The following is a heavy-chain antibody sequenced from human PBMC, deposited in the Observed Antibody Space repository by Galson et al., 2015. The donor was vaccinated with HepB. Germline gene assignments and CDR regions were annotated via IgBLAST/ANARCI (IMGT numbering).Heavy chain of an antibody. J-gene: IGHJ4*02. D-gene: IGHD5-18*01. CDR2: MSYDGSNK. Sequence: SLRLSCAASGFTFSSYGMHWVRQAPGKGLEWVAIMSYDGSNKYYADSVKGRFTISRDNSKSTLYLQMNSLRAEDTAVYYCAKGYSYALNWGQGTLVTVSS. V-gene: IGHV3-30*18. CDR1: GFTFSSYG. CDR3: AKGYSYALN.